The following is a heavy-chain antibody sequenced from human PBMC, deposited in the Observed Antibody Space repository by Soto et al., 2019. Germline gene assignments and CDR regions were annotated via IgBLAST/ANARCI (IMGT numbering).Heavy chain of an antibody. CDR2: IYRGGGT. V-gene: IGHV3-53*01. J-gene: IGHJ3*02. CDR3: ARRDDSETFDI. Sequence: GESLKISCAAYGLSVSSNYMTWVRQAPGKGLEWVSIIYRGGGTYHADTVKGRSIISRDDSQNTVYPQMNSLTGGDTAVYYCARRDDSETFDIWGQGTMVTVSS. CDR1: GLSVSSNY. D-gene: IGHD5-18*01.